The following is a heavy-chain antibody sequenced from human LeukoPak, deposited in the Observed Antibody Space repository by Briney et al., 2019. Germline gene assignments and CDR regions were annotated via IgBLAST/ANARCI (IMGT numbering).Heavy chain of an antibody. Sequence: HTGGSLRLSCAASGFTFSSCEMNWVRQAPGKGLEWVSYISSSGSTIYYADSVKGRFTISRDNAKNSLYLQMNSLRAEDTAVYYCARDPHYYGSGSYPSLDYWGQGTLVTVSS. CDR2: ISSSGSTI. CDR1: GFTFSSCE. V-gene: IGHV3-48*03. J-gene: IGHJ4*02. D-gene: IGHD3-10*01. CDR3: ARDPHYYGSGSYPSLDY.